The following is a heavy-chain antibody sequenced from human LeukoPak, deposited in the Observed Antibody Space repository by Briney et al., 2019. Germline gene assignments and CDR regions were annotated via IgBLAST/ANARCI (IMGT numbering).Heavy chain of an antibody. D-gene: IGHD2-2*01. Sequence: ASVKVSCKASGHTFTSYGISWVRQAPGQGLEWMGWISAYNGNTNYAQKLQGRVTMTTDTSTSTAYMELRSLRSDDTAVYYCARGEWDIVVVPAATGLDYWGQGTLVTVSS. CDR2: ISAYNGNT. CDR1: GHTFTSYG. V-gene: IGHV1-18*01. J-gene: IGHJ4*02. CDR3: ARGEWDIVVVPAATGLDY.